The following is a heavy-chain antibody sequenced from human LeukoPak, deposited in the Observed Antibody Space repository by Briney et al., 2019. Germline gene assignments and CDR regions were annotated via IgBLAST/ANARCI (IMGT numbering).Heavy chain of an antibody. CDR3: VRESYGSGWYYYFDY. CDR2: ISDRGTTI. V-gene: IGHV3-48*03. J-gene: IGHJ4*02. CDR1: GFTLSIYE. D-gene: IGHD6-19*01. Sequence: PGGSLRLSCAASGFTLSIYEMNWVRQAPGKGLECVSHISDRGTTISYADSVKGRFTISRDNAKNSLYLQMNSLRAEDTAVYYCVRESYGSGWYYYFDYWGQGTLVTVSS.